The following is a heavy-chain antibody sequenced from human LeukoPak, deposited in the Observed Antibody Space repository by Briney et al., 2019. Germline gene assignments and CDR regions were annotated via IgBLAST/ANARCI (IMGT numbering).Heavy chain of an antibody. Sequence: GGSLRLSCAASGFTFSTYSMNWVRQAPAQGLECVSYISSSTIWYADSVKGRFTISRDSAKNSLYLQMNSLRAEDTAVYYCARDRDWGFDYWGQGTLVTVSS. J-gene: IGHJ4*02. CDR2: ISSSTI. V-gene: IGHV3-48*01. D-gene: IGHD7-27*01. CDR1: GFTFSTYS. CDR3: ARDRDWGFDY.